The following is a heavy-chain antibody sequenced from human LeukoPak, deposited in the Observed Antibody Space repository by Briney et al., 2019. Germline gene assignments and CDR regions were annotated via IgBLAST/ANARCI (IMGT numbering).Heavy chain of an antibody. CDR1: GGSISSYY. V-gene: IGHV4-59*01. CDR3: ARARAVAGIDY. CDR2: IYYSGST. D-gene: IGHD6-19*01. J-gene: IGHJ4*02. Sequence: PSETLSLTCTVSGGSISSYYWSWIRQPPGKGLEWIGYIYYSGSTNYNPSLKSRVTISVDTSKNQSSLKLSSVTAADTAVYYCARARAVAGIDYWGKGTLVTVSS.